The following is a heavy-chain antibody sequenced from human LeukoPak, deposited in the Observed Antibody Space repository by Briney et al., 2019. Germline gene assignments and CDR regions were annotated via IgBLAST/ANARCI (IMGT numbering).Heavy chain of an antibody. V-gene: IGHV1-2*02. CDR1: GYTFTVYY. J-gene: IGHJ4*02. CDR3: ARDESSGGAYFFDY. D-gene: IGHD6-19*01. Sequence: AASVTVSFTASGYTFTVYYMHWVRQAPGQGLERMGWSNPNSDGTNYAHKFQGRITMTRDTSISTAYMELSRLRSDDTAVYCCARDESSGGAYFFDYWGQGTLVTVSS. CDR2: SNPNSDGT.